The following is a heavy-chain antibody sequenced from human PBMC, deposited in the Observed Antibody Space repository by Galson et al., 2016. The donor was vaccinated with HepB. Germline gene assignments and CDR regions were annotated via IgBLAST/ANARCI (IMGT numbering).Heavy chain of an antibody. CDR3: ARDGVIAENDY. Sequence: SLRLSCAASGFTFSTYSMNWVRQAPGKGLEWVSYIGSSSSTKYYADSVKGRFTISRDNAKNSLYLQMNSLRAEDTAVYYCARDGVIAENDYWGQGTLVTVSS. CDR1: GFTFSTYS. CDR2: IGSSSSTK. V-gene: IGHV3-48*01. D-gene: IGHD6-13*01. J-gene: IGHJ4*02.